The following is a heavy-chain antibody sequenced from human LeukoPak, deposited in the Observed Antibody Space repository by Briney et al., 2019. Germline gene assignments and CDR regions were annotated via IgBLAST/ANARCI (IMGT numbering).Heavy chain of an antibody. Sequence: GGSLRLSCAASGFTFSSYAMHWVRQAPGKGLEWVAYISSSGSTIYYADSVKGRFTISRDNAKNSLYLQMNSLRAEDTAVYYCARGGQRYCSSTSCYPVDYWGQGTLVTVSS. CDR2: ISSSGSTI. J-gene: IGHJ4*02. CDR3: ARGGQRYCSSTSCYPVDY. V-gene: IGHV3-48*04. D-gene: IGHD2-2*01. CDR1: GFTFSSYA.